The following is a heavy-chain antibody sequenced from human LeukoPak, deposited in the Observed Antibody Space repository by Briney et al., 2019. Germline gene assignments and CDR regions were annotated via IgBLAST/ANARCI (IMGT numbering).Heavy chain of an antibody. Sequence: PSETLSLTCAVYGGSFSGYYWSWIRQPPGKGLEWIGEINHSGSTNYNPSLKSRVTISVDTSKNQFSLKLSSVTAADMAVYYCARGRVVVVVAATPHFDYWGQGTLVTVSS. D-gene: IGHD2-15*01. CDR2: INHSGST. CDR3: ARGRVVVVVAATPHFDY. CDR1: GGSFSGYY. J-gene: IGHJ4*02. V-gene: IGHV4-34*01.